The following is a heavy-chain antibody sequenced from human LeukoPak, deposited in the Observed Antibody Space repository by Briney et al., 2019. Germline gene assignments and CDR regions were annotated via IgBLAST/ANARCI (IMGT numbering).Heavy chain of an antibody. CDR1: GGSLSGYY. Sequence: SSETLSLTCAVYGGSLSGYYWSWIRQPPGKGLEWIGEINHSGSTNYNPSLKSRVTISVDTSKNQFSLKLSSVTAADTAVYYCARAFGRGYSYGTWGQGTLVTVSS. D-gene: IGHD5-18*01. CDR2: INHSGST. CDR3: ARAFGRGYSYGT. V-gene: IGHV4-34*01. J-gene: IGHJ5*02.